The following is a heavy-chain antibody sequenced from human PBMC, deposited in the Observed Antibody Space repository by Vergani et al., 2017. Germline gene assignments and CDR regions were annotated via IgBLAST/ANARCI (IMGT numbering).Heavy chain of an antibody. Sequence: QVQLQESGPGLVKPSETLYLTCTVSGCSISSYYWRWIRQPPGKGLEWIGYIYYSGSTNYNPSLKSRVTISVDTSKNQFSLKLSSVTASDTAVHYCARASLRGIDPWGQGTLVTVSS. CDR3: ARASLRGIDP. CDR1: GCSISSYY. J-gene: IGHJ5*02. CDR2: IYYSGST. V-gene: IGHV4-59*01. D-gene: IGHD3-3*01.